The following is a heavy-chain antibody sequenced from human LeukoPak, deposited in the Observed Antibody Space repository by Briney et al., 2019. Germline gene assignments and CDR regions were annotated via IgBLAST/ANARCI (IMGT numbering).Heavy chain of an antibody. CDR3: ARDPWGMAQPGFWFDDY. D-gene: IGHD3-10*01. CDR2: IKQDGSEK. Sequence: GGSLRLSCAASGFTFSSYWKSWVRQAPGKGLEWVANIKQDGSEKYYVDSVKGRFTISRDNAKNSLYLQVNSLRAEDTAVYYCARDPWGMAQPGFWFDDYWGQGTLVAVSS. J-gene: IGHJ4*02. V-gene: IGHV3-7*03. CDR1: GFTFSSYW.